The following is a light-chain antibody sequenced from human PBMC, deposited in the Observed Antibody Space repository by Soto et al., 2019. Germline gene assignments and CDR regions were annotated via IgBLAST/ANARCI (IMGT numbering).Light chain of an antibody. CDR1: HSLNSY. J-gene: IGKJ5*01. CDR2: GAS. Sequence: DIVLAQSPANLSVYPGERVSLXCRTSHSLNSYVVWLQHTPGKAPRHLIYGASSMAKGIPDRFSCSGSATDFTPPISRLEHEDFAVYYGQQYGSSPITFGQGTRLEI. V-gene: IGKV3-20*01. CDR3: QQYGSSPIT.